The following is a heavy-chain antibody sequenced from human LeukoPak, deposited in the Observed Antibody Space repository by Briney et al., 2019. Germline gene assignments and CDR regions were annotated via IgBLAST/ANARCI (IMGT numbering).Heavy chain of an antibody. V-gene: IGHV4-39*01. CDR3: ARAYYDFWSGYQFDY. J-gene: IGHJ4*02. D-gene: IGHD3-3*01. CDR2: IYYSGST. CDR1: GGSISSSSYY. Sequence: PSGTLSLTCTVSGGSISSSSYYWGWIRQPPGKGLEWIGSIYYSGSTYYNPSLKSRVTISVDTSKNQFSLKLSSVTAADTAVYYCARAYYDFWSGYQFDYWGQGTLVTVSS.